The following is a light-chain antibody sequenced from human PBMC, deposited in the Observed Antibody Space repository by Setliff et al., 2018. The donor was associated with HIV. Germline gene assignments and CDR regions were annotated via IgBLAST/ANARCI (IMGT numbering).Light chain of an antibody. V-gene: IGLV2-14*01. CDR2: DVS. Sequence: QSALTQPASVSGSPGQSITISCTGSSSDVGTYNFVSWYQQHPGKAPKLMIYDVSNRASGVSNRFSGSKSGNTASLTISGLQAEDEADYYCSSFALGSIWVFGGGTKVTVL. CDR1: SSDVGTYNF. CDR3: SSFALGSIWV. J-gene: IGLJ3*02.